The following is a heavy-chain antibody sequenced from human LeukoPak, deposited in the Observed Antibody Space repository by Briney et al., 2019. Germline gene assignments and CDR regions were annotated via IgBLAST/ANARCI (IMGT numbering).Heavy chain of an antibody. CDR2: VNPNSGGT. CDR1: GYSFTDFY. V-gene: IGHV1-2*02. D-gene: IGHD6-19*01. Sequence: ASVKVSCTASGYSFTDFYMHWVRQAPGQGLEWMGWVNPNSGGTNYARKFQGRVTMTRDTSITTAYVELSRLGSDDTAMYYCAKGGRYFFDFWGQGTLVTVSS. J-gene: IGHJ4*02. CDR3: AKGGRYFFDF.